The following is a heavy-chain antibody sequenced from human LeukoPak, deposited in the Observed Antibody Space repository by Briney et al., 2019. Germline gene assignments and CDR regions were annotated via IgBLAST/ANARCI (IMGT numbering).Heavy chain of an antibody. J-gene: IGHJ5*01. V-gene: IGHV1-2*02. CDR3: ARGASSSGFDP. Sequence: ASVKVSYKSSGYTFTGYYMHWVRQAPGQGLEWMGYINPNSGGTNFAQKFQGRVTMTRDTSISTVYMELTRLRSDDTAVYYCARGASSSGFDPWGQGTLVTVSS. D-gene: IGHD6-13*01. CDR1: GYTFTGYY. CDR2: INPNSGGT.